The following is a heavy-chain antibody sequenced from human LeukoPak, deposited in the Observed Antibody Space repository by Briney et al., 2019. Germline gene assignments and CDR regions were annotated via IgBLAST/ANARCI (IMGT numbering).Heavy chain of an antibody. V-gene: IGHV1-24*01. J-gene: IGHJ4*02. D-gene: IGHD1-26*01. CDR1: GGTFSSYA. Sequence: ASVKVSCKASGGTFSSYAISWVRQAPGQGLDWMGGFDPEDGETIYAQKFQGRVTMTEDTSTDTAYMELSSLRSEDTAVYYCATVENIVGATYLFDYWGQGTLVTVSS. CDR3: ATVENIVGATYLFDY. CDR2: FDPEDGET.